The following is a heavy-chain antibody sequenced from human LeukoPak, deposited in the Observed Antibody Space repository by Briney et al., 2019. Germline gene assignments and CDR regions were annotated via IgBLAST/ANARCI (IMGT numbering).Heavy chain of an antibody. V-gene: IGHV1-18*01. CDR3: ARVPFQHDYFDY. CDR1: GYTFTSYG. J-gene: IGHJ4*02. CDR2: ISAYNGNT. Sequence: ASVKVSCKASGYTFTSYGISWVRQAPGQGLEWMGWISAYNGNTNYAQKLQGSVTMTTDTSTSTAYMELRSLRSDDTAVYYCARVPFQHDYFDYWGQGTLVTVSS. D-gene: IGHD2-2*01.